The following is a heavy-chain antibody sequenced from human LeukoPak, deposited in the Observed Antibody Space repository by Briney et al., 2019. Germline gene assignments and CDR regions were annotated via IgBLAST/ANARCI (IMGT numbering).Heavy chain of an antibody. CDR3: ARVPTVTIDFFGP. CDR2: ISSSSSYI. CDR1: GFTFSSYS. J-gene: IGHJ5*02. Sequence: PGGSLRLSCAASGFTFSSYSMNWVRQAPGKGLEWVSSISSSSSYIYYADSVKGRFTISRDNAKHSLYLQMNSLRAEDTAVYYCARVPTVTIDFFGPLGQGTLVTVSS. V-gene: IGHV3-21*01. D-gene: IGHD4-11*01.